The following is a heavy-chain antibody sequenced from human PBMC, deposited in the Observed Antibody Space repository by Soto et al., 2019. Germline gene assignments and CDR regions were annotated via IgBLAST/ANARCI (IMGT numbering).Heavy chain of an antibody. CDR1: GDSVSSNSAA. CDR3: AGTTSHQWYYMDV. J-gene: IGHJ6*03. D-gene: IGHD1-7*01. V-gene: IGHV6-1*01. Sequence: SQTLSLTCAISGDSVSSNSAAWNWIRLSPSRGLEWLARTYYRSRWYNDYAVSVRSRITVNPGTPKNQFSLQLTSVTPEDMAVYYCAGTTSHQWYYMDVWGKGTTVTVSS. CDR2: TYYRSRWYN.